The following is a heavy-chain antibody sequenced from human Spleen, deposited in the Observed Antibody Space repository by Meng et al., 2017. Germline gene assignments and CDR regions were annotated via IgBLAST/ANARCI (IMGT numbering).Heavy chain of an antibody. J-gene: IGHJ4*02. CDR1: GYTFTSYG. Sequence: ASVNVSCKASGYTFTSYGISWVRQAPGQGLEWMGWISAYNGNTNYAQKLQGRVTMTTDTSTSTAYMELRSLRSDDTAVYYCARDLGIWGYYYDSSGYYPYDYWGQGTLVTVSS. V-gene: IGHV1-18*01. CDR2: ISAYNGNT. D-gene: IGHD3-22*01. CDR3: ARDLGIWGYYYDSSGYYPYDY.